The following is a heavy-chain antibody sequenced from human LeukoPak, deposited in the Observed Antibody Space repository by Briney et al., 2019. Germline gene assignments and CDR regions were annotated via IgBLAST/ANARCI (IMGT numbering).Heavy chain of an antibody. CDR1: GGPISTYY. CDR3: ARDSGYGSFDH. Sequence: SETLSLTCTVSGGPISTYYWSWIRQPPGKGLEWVGYIYYSGITNYNPSLKSRVTISVDTSKNQFSLKLSSVTAADTAVYYCARDSGYGSFDHWGQGSLVTVSS. J-gene: IGHJ4*02. V-gene: IGHV4-59*01. D-gene: IGHD5-12*01. CDR2: IYYSGIT.